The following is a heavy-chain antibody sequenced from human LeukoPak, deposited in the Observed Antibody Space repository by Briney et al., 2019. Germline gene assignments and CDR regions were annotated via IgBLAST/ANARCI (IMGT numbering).Heavy chain of an antibody. CDR2: IYYTGST. D-gene: IGHD3-3*01. J-gene: IGHJ4*02. V-gene: IGHV4-39*07. CDR1: GGSISSSNYY. CDR3: ARAFWSGYYVDY. Sequence: SETLSLTCTVSGGSISSSNYYWGWLRQPPGKGLEWIGNIYYTGSTYYNPSLKSRVTISVDTSKNQFSLKLSSVTAADTAVYYCARAFWSGYYVDYWGQGTLVTVSS.